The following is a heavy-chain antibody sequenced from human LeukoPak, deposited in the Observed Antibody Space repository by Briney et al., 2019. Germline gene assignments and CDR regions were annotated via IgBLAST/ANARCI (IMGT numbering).Heavy chain of an antibody. Sequence: GGSLRLPCAASGFTFSSYEMNWVRQAPGKGLEWVSYISSSGSTIYYADSVKGRFTISRDNAKNSLYLQMNSLRAEDTAVYYCARDFVWERRYYYGMDVWGQGTTVTVSS. V-gene: IGHV3-48*03. CDR2: ISSSGSTI. D-gene: IGHD1-26*01. CDR1: GFTFSSYE. CDR3: ARDFVWERRYYYGMDV. J-gene: IGHJ6*02.